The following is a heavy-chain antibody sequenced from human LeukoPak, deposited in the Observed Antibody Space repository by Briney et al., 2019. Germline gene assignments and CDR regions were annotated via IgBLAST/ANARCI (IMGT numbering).Heavy chain of an antibody. CDR1: GYTFTSYG. D-gene: IGHD3-10*01. V-gene: IGHV1-18*04. J-gene: IGHJ6*04. CDR2: ISAYNGNT. Sequence: ASVKVSCKASGYTFTSYGISWVRQAPGQGLEWMGWISAYNGNTNYAQKLQGRVTMTTDTSTSTAYMELRSLRSDDTAVYYCARVLLWFGELLPNVMDVWGKGTTVTVSS. CDR3: ARVLLWFGELLPNVMDV.